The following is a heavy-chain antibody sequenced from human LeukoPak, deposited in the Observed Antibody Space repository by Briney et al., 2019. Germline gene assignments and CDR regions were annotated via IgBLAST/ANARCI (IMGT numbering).Heavy chain of an antibody. CDR1: GLICRTFW. Sequence: GRCLRRPCAASGLICRTFWMAWAGHAPAKGLGWVTNIKGDERAKHHAASVKGRFTISRDNAQNPVYLQMTSLRGEDTAVYYGARDVVGSLDYWVQGTLVAVCS. D-gene: IGHD1-26*01. CDR2: IKGDERAK. V-gene: IGHV3-7*01. CDR3: ARDVVGSLDY. J-gene: IGHJ4*02.